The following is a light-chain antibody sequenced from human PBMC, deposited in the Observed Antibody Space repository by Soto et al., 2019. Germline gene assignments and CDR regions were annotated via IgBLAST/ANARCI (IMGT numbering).Light chain of an antibody. V-gene: IGKV3-15*01. CDR3: QQYSSYFRT. CDR2: DAI. CDR1: QNIHNH. J-gene: IGKJ1*01. Sequence: EKLMSQSPATLSVSPGERVTLSCRASQNIHNHMSWFLQKPGQTPRLLIYDAIIRAADVPARFSGSWSGTEFTLTISSLQPDDFATYYCQQYSSYFRTFGQGTKVEIK.